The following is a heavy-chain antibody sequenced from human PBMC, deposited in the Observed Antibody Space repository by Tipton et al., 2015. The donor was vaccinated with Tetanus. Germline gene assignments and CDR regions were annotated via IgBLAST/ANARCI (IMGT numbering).Heavy chain of an antibody. CDR3: AREADCGGGSRFSGDFDN. V-gene: IGHV3-33*01. D-gene: IGHD2-21*01. Sequence: SLRLSCAASGFIFSSYGIHWVRQAPGKGLEWVAVSWYDGTDQYYADSVKGRFTLSRDNSKNTLYLEMNSLRAEDTALYYCAREADCGGGSRFSGDFDNWVQGTQVTVSS. CDR1: GFIFSSYG. CDR2: SWYDGTDQ. J-gene: IGHJ4*02.